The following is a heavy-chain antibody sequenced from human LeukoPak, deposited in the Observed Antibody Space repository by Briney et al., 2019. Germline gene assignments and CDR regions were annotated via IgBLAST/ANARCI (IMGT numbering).Heavy chain of an antibody. D-gene: IGHD2-2*01. J-gene: IGHJ4*02. CDR3: ARDSDIVVVPAALDY. Sequence: GGSLRLSCAASGFTFSSYAMSWVRQAPGKGLEWVSVISGSGGSTYYADSVKGRFTISRDNSKNTLYLQMNSLRAEDTAVYYCARDSDIVVVPAALDYWGQGTLVTVSS. CDR2: ISGSGGST. CDR1: GFTFSSYA. V-gene: IGHV3-23*01.